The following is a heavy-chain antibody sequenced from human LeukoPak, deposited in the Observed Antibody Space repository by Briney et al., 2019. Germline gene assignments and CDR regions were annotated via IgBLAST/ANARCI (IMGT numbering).Heavy chain of an antibody. CDR1: GYTFTSYG. D-gene: IGHD6-6*01. V-gene: IGHV1-18*01. CDR3: ARGASSSRLLYYYYMDV. Sequence: ASVKVSCKASGYTFTSYGISWVRQAPGQGLEWTGWISAYNGNTNYAQKLQGRVTMTTDTSTSTAYMELRSLRSDDTAVYYCARGASSSRLLYYYYMDVWGKGTTVTVSS. J-gene: IGHJ6*03. CDR2: ISAYNGNT.